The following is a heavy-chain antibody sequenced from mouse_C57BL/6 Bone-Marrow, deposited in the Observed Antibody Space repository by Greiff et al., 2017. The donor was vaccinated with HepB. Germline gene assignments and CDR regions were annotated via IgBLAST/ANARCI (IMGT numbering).Heavy chain of an antibody. V-gene: IGHV1-50*01. CDR2: IDPSDSYT. D-gene: IGHD2-3*01. CDR3: ARGGWLPFAY. J-gene: IGHJ3*01. Sequence: QVQLQQSGAELVKPGASVKLSCKASGYTFTSYWMQWVKQRPGQGLEWIGEIDPSDSYTNYNQKFKGKATLTVDTSSSTAYMQLSSLTSEDSAVYYCARGGWLPFAYWGQGTLVTVSA. CDR1: GYTFTSYW.